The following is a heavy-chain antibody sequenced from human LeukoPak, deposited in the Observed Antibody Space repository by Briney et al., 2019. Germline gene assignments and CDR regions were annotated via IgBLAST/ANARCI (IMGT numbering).Heavy chain of an antibody. V-gene: IGHV3-30*03. D-gene: IGHD3-22*01. Sequence: PGGSLRLSCAASGFTFGSYGMHWVRQAPGKGLEWVAVISYDGSNKYYADSVKGRFTISRDNSKNTLYLQMNSLRAEDTAVYYCARTGGYYDTKGFDYWGQEALVTVSS. CDR3: ARTGGYYDTKGFDY. CDR2: ISYDGSNK. CDR1: GFTFGSYG. J-gene: IGHJ4*02.